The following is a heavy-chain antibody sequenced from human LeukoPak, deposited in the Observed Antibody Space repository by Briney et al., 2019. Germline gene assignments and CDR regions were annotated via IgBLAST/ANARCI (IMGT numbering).Heavy chain of an antibody. V-gene: IGHV3-30-3*01. CDR3: ARDLGDYFDY. CDR2: ISYDGSNK. J-gene: IGHJ4*02. D-gene: IGHD3-16*01. Sequence: GGSLRLSCAASGFTFSSYAMHWVRQAPGKGLEWVAVISYDGSNKYYADSVKGRFTISRDNSKNTLYLQMNSLRAGDTAVYYCARDLGDYFDYWGQGTLVTVSS. CDR1: GFTFSSYA.